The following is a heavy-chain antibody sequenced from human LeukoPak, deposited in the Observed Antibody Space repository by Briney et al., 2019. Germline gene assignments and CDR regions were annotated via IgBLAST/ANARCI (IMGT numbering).Heavy chain of an antibody. V-gene: IGHV4-59*08. D-gene: IGHD3-22*01. J-gene: IGHJ4*02. CDR2: IYYSGST. CDR3: ARHRYDSSGYYSGLFDY. Sequence: SETLSLTCTVSGGSISSYYWSWIRQPPGKGLEWIGYIYYSGSTNYNPSLKSRVTISVDTSKNQFSLKLSSVIAADTAVYYCARHRYDSSGYYSGLFDYWGQGTLVTVSS. CDR1: GGSISSYY.